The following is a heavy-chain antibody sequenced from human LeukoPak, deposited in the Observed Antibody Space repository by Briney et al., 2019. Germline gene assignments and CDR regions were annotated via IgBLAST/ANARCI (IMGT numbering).Heavy chain of an antibody. J-gene: IGHJ4*02. CDR2: SHTGGSI. D-gene: IGHD3-10*01. V-gene: IGHV4-4*08. Sequence: SETLSLTCTVSGVSISGFYWNWIRQPPRKGLEWVGYSHTGGSISSNPSLNSRVAFSMDTSKNQVSLKLNSVTATDTAVYYCARRRGGFGEGEFDYWGQGIPVTVST. CDR3: ARRRGGFGEGEFDY. CDR1: GVSISGFY.